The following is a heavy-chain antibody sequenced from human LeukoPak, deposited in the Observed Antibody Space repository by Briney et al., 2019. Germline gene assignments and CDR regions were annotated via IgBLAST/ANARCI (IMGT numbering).Heavy chain of an antibody. V-gene: IGHV4-34*01. CDR2: IKHSGST. CDR3: ARVWIYRTGGSCYSSWFDS. Sequence: PSETLSLTCAVYGGSFSGYYWSWIRQPPGKGLEWIGEIKHSGSTNYNPSLKSRVTVSADTSKHQFSLKLSSVTAADTAVYYCARVWIYRTGGSCYSSWFDSWGQGTLVTVSS. D-gene: IGHD2-15*01. J-gene: IGHJ5*01. CDR1: GGSFSGYY.